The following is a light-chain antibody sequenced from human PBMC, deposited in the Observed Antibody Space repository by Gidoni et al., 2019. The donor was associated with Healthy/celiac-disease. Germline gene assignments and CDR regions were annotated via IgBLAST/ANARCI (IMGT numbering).Light chain of an antibody. V-gene: IGKV3-11*01. CDR3: QQRSNWPGT. CDR2: DAS. J-gene: IGKJ1*01. Sequence: EIVLTHSPATLSLSPGERATLSCRASQSVSSYLAWYQQKPGQAPRLLIYDASNRATGITARFSGSGSGTDFTLTISSLEPEDFAVYYCQQRSNWPGTFGQGTKVEIK. CDR1: QSVSSY.